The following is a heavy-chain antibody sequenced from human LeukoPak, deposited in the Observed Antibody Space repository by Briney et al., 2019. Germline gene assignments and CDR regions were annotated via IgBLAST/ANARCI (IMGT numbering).Heavy chain of an antibody. CDR2: ISYDGSNK. D-gene: IGHD4-23*01. V-gene: IGHV3-30*18. CDR3: AKGGGYFDY. CDR1: GFTFSSYG. J-gene: IGHJ4*02. Sequence: GGSLRLSCAASGFTFSSYGMHWVRQAPGKGLECVAVISYDGSNKYYADSVKGRFTISRDNSKNTLYLQMNSLRAEDTAVYYCAKGGGYFDYWGQGTLVTVSS.